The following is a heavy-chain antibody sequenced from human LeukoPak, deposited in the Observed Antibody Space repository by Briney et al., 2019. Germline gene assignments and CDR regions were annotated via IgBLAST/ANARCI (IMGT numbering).Heavy chain of an antibody. J-gene: IGHJ6*02. Sequence: GGSLTLSCAASGFTFSSHSMNWVRQAPGKGLEWVSSINSSSSYRNNADTVGGKITISIYNAKNTLHLQMKSLRAKATAMYYYARDLVGVTGSPYYYYGMDVWGQGTTVTVSS. CDR3: ARDLVGVTGSPYYYYGMDV. CDR1: GFTFSSHS. D-gene: IGHD2-21*02. CDR2: INSSSSYR. V-gene: IGHV3-21*01.